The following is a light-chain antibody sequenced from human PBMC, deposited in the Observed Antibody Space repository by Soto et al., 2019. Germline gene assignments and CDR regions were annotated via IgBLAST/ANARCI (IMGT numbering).Light chain of an antibody. J-gene: IGLJ1*01. Sequence: QSALTQPASVSGSPGQSITISCTGTSSDVGGYNYVSWYQHHPGKAPKLMIYDVSNRPSGVSKRFSGSKSGNTASLTISGLQAEDEADYYCNSYTSTSTSYVFGTGTKVTVL. CDR2: DVS. V-gene: IGLV2-14*03. CDR1: SSDVGGYNY. CDR3: NSYTSTSTSYV.